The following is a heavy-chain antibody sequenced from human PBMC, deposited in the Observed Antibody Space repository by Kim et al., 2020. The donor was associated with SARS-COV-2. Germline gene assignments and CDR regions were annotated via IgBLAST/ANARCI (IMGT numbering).Heavy chain of an antibody. J-gene: IGHJ4*02. CDR2: ISYDGSNK. CDR3: TKALAVVAY. D-gene: IGHD3-22*01. Sequence: GGSLRLSCAASGFTFSSYGMHWVRQAPGKGLEWVALISYDGSNKYYADSVKGRFTISRDNSKNTLYLQMNSLRAEDTAVYYCTKALAVVAYWGQGTLVTVSS. V-gene: IGHV3-30*18. CDR1: GFTFSSYG.